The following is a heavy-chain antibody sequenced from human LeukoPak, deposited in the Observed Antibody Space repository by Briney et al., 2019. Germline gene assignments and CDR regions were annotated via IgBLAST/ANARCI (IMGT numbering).Heavy chain of an antibody. CDR3: ARGGPPQTFDP. J-gene: IGHJ5*02. V-gene: IGHV3-30*04. Sequence: PGGSLRLSCAASGFTFSSYAIHWVRQAPGKGLEWVAVISYDGSNKYYADSVKGRFTISRDNSKNTLYLQMNSLRAEDTAVYYCARGGPPQTFDPWGQGTLVTVSS. CDR2: ISYDGSNK. CDR1: GFTFSSYA.